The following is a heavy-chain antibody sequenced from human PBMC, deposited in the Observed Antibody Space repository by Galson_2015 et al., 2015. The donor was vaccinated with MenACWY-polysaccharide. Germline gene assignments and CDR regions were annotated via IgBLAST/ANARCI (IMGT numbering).Heavy chain of an antibody. V-gene: IGHV1-18*01. D-gene: IGHD3-3*01. CDR1: GYTFTSYG. Sequence: SVKVSCKASGYTFTSYGITWVRQAPGQGLEWMGWISDYNGNTNYAQSLQGRVTLTRDTSTSAAYMELRSLRSDDTAVYYCARGPITFLDSWGQGTLVTVSS. CDR3: ARGPITFLDS. J-gene: IGHJ4*02. CDR2: ISDYNGNT.